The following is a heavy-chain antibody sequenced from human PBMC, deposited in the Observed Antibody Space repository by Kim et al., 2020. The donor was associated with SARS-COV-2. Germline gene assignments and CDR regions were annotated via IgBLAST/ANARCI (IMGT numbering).Heavy chain of an antibody. CDR3: TSVRATTSAFWDAFD. J-gene: IGHJ3*02. CDR1: GFTFSGSA. D-gene: IGHD1-1*01. CDR2: IRSKANNYAT. V-gene: IGHV3-73*01. Sequence: GGSLRLSCAASGFTFSGSAIHWVRQASGKGLAWVARIRSKANNYATTYAASGRGRFSISRDDSTISAYLQMNNLKTEDTAVYYCTSVRATTSAFWDAFD.